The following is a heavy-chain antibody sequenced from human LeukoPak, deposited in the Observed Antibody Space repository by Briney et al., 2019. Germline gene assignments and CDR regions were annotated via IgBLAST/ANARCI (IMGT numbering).Heavy chain of an antibody. CDR1: GFTFSSYG. CDR3: AKDRISGATFLAGTMIVVVGSLDY. CDR2: ISYDGSNK. Sequence: GGSLRLSCAASGFTFSSYGMHWVRQAPGKGLEWVAVISYDGSNKYYADSVNGRSTISRDNSKNTLYLQMNSLRAEDTAVYYCAKDRISGATFLAGTMIVVVGSLDYWGQGTLVTVSS. D-gene: IGHD3-22*01. V-gene: IGHV3-30*18. J-gene: IGHJ4*02.